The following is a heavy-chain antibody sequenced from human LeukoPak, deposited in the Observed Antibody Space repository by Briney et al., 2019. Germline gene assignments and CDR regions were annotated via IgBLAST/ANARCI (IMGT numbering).Heavy chain of an antibody. CDR2: ISWNSGSI. J-gene: IGHJ4*02. CDR3: AKDLSGSYIDYFDY. CDR1: GFTFDDYA. V-gene: IGHV3-9*01. D-gene: IGHD1-26*01. Sequence: GGSLRLSCAASGFTFDDYAMHWVRQAPGKGLEWVSGISWNSGSIGYADSVKGRFTISRDNSKNTLYLQMNSLRAEDTAVYYCAKDLSGSYIDYFDYWGQGTLVTVSS.